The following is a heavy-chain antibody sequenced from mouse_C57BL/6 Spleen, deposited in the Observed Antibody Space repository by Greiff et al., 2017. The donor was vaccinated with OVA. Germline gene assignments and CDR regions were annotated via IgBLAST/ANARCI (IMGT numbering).Heavy chain of an antibody. Sequence: VKLVESGPGLVQPSQSLSITCTVSGFSLTSYGVHWVRQPPGKGLEWLGVIWSGGSTDYNAAFISRLSISKDNSKSQVFFKMNSLQADDTAIYYCAKGGGRAMDYWGQGTSVTVSS. CDR2: IWSGGST. CDR3: AKGGGRAMDY. CDR1: GFSLTSYG. J-gene: IGHJ4*01. V-gene: IGHV2-4*01.